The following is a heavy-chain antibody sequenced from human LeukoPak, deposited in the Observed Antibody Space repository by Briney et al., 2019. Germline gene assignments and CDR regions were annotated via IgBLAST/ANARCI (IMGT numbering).Heavy chain of an antibody. J-gene: IGHJ4*02. CDR3: ARDLGDMGSRSFDY. CDR2: INTNTGNP. Sequence: ASVKVSCKASGYIFTNYAMNWVRQAPGQGLEWMGWINTNTGNPTYAQGFTGRFVFSLDTSASSAYLQISSLKAEDTAVYYCARDLGDMGSRSFDYWGQGTLVTVSS. V-gene: IGHV7-4-1*02. CDR1: GYIFTNYA. D-gene: IGHD3-16*01.